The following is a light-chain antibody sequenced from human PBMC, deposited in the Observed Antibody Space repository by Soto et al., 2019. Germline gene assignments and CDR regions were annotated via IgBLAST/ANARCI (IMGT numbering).Light chain of an antibody. CDR2: DVS. V-gene: IGKV3-15*01. J-gene: IGKJ1*01. Sequence: EVVMTQSPATLSVSPGERATLSCRASQSARSSLGWYQQKPGQAPSLLIYDVSIRATGIPARFNGSGSGTEFTLTISSLQSEDFATYYCQQFNNYPRTFGQGTKVDIK. CDR3: QQFNNYPRT. CDR1: QSARSS.